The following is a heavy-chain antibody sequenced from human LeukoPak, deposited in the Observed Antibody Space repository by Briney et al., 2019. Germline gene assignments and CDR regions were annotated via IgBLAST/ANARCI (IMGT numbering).Heavy chain of an antibody. CDR3: ATRWTADVTGPCAYTV. Sequence: GGSLRLSCAASGFTFSRYGMSWVRRAPGKGLEWVSAISGSGGSTYYADSVKGRFTISRDNSKNTLYLQMNSLRAEDTAVYYCATRWTADVTGPCAYTVGGQGTMVTVSS. V-gene: IGHV3-23*01. D-gene: IGHD3-16*01. CDR2: ISGSGGST. CDR1: GFTFSRYG. J-gene: IGHJ3*01.